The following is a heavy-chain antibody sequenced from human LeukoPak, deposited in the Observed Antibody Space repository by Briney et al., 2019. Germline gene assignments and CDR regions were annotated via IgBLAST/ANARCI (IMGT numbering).Heavy chain of an antibody. CDR1: GYTFTGYY. CDR2: MNPNNGNT. CDR3: ARDLVDNACDF. J-gene: IGHJ4*02. Sequence: HEASVKVSCKASGYTFTGYYMHWVRQAPGQGLEWMGWMNPNNGNTGYVQKLQGRLTMTRDTSISTAYMELSSLRSEDTAVYYCARDLVDNACDFWGQGTLVTVSS. V-gene: IGHV1-8*02. D-gene: IGHD2-8*01.